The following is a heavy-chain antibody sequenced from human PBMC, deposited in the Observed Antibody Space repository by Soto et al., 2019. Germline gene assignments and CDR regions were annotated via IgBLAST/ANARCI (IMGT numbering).Heavy chain of an antibody. CDR1: GGSISSSSYY. CDR2: IYYSGST. J-gene: IGHJ4*02. D-gene: IGHD1-26*01. V-gene: IGHV4-39*01. CDR3: ARHGPGGSYSDY. Sequence: QLQLQESGPGLVKPSETLSLTCTVSGGSISSSSYYWGWIRQPPGKGLEWIGSIYYSGSTYYNPSLKKRGAISVDTSKNQFSLKLISVTAADTAVYYCARHGPGGSYSDYWGQGTLVTVSS.